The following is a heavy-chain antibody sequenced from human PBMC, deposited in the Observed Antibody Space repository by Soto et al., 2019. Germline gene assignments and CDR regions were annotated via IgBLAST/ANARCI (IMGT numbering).Heavy chain of an antibody. CDR3: AKGVPSPTQHVFDI. CDR2: ISYDGSDK. J-gene: IGHJ3*02. CDR1: GFSFSSYD. Sequence: QVHLVESGGGVVQPGRSRRLSCAASGFSFSSYDMHWVRQAPGKGLEWVAMISYDGSDKYFSDSVKGRLTISRDNSKNTVSLEMNSLRTKDTAAYYCAKGVPSPTQHVFDIWGQGTMVTVSS. V-gene: IGHV3-30*18.